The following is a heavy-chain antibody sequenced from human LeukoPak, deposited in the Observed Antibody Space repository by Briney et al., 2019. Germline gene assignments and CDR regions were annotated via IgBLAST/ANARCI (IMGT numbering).Heavy chain of an antibody. Sequence: GGSLRLSCAASGLTFSSYSKNWLRQAPGKGLEWVSSISSSSSYIYYADSVKGRFTISRDNAKNSLYLQMNSLRADDTGQYYCVRDHISRSWIQLWGFDYWGQGTMVTVSS. D-gene: IGHD5-18*01. CDR3: VRDHISRSWIQLWGFDY. CDR2: ISSSSSYI. V-gene: IGHV3-21*01. J-gene: IGHJ4*02. CDR1: GLTFSSYS.